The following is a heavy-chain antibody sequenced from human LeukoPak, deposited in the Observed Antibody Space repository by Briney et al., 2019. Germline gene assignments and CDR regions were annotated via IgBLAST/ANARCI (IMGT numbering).Heavy chain of an antibody. CDR2: IYYSGST. CDR3: AREADSVRDAFDI. D-gene: IGHD3-22*01. Sequence: GSLRLSCAASGFTFSNAWMSWVRQAPGKGLEWVGYIYYSGSTNYNPSLKSRVTISVDTSKNQFSLKLSSVTAADTAVYYCAREADSVRDAFDIWGQGTMVTVSS. J-gene: IGHJ3*02. V-gene: IGHV4-59*01. CDR1: GFTFSNAW.